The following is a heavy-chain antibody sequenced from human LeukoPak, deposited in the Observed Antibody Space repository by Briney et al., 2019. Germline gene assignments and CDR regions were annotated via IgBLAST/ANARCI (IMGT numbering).Heavy chain of an antibody. J-gene: IGHJ5*02. V-gene: IGHV4-39*07. CDR1: GGSISSSSYY. CDR2: IYYSGST. D-gene: IGHD6-13*01. CDR3: AREYSSSWYVTRENWFDP. Sequence: SETLSLTCTVSGGSISSSSYYWGWIRQPPGKGLEWIGSIYYSGSTYYNPSLKSRVTISVDTSKNQFSLKLSSVTAADTAVYYCAREYSSSWYVTRENWFDPWGQGTLATVSS.